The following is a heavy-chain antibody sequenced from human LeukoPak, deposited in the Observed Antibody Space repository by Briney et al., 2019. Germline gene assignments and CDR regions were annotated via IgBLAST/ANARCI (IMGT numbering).Heavy chain of an antibody. CDR1: GFTFSSYA. D-gene: IGHD3-22*01. V-gene: IGHV3-23*01. Sequence: GGSLRLSCAASGFTFSSYAMSWVRQAPGKGLEWVSAISGSGGSTYYADSVKGRFTISRDNARNSLYLQMNSLRAEDTAVYYCARDRGNSYDSNGYTYTFFDYWGQGTLVTVSS. CDR2: ISGSGGST. J-gene: IGHJ4*02. CDR3: ARDRGNSYDSNGYTYTFFDY.